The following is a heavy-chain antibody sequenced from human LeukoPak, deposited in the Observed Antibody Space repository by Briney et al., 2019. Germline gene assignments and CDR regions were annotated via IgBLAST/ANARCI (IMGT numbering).Heavy chain of an antibody. CDR2: IKSKTDGGTT. D-gene: IGHD3-3*01. Sequence: GGSLRLSCAASGFTFSNAWMSWVRQAPGKGLEWVGRIKSKTDGGTTDYAAPVKGRFTISRDDSKNTLYLQMNSLKTEDTAVYYCTTTAEADLGFDYWGQGTLVTVSS. V-gene: IGHV3-15*01. J-gene: IGHJ4*02. CDR1: GFTFSNAW. CDR3: TTTAEADLGFDY.